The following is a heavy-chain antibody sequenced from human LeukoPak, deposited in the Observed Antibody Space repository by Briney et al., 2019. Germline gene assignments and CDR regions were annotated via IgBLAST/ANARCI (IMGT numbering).Heavy chain of an antibody. CDR1: GGSFSGYY. Sequence: PSETLSLTCAVYGGSFSGYYWSWIRQPPGKGLEWIGEINHSGSTNYNPSLKSRVTISVDTSKNKFSLKLSSVTAADTAVYYCARYHQITMVRGVMRNWFDPWGQGTLVTVSS. CDR3: ARYHQITMVRGVMRNWFDP. CDR2: INHSGST. V-gene: IGHV4-34*01. J-gene: IGHJ5*02. D-gene: IGHD3-10*01.